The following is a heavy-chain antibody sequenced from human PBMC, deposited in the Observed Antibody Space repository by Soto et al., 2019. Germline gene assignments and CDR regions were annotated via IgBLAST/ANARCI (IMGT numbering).Heavy chain of an antibody. J-gene: IGHJ6*03. Sequence: PSETLSLTCTFSGCSISSGGYYWSWIRQHPGKGLEWIGYIYYSGSTYYNPSLKSRVTISVDTSKNQFSLKLSSVTAADTAVYYCARGEAKYGFWSGSISYYYMDVWGKGTTVTVSS. CDR2: IYYSGST. V-gene: IGHV4-31*03. D-gene: IGHD3-3*01. CDR3: ARGEAKYGFWSGSISYYYMDV. CDR1: GCSISSGGYY.